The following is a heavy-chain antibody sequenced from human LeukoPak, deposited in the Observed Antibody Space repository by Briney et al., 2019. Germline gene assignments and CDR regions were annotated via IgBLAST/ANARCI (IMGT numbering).Heavy chain of an antibody. Sequence: QPGGSLRLSCAASGFTFSSYGMHWVRQASGKGLEWVAVISYDGSNKYYADSVKGRFTISRDNSKNTLYLQMNSLRAEDTAVYYCAKAHYDSSGRTIDYWGQGTLVTVSS. D-gene: IGHD3-22*01. CDR2: ISYDGSNK. CDR3: AKAHYDSSGRTIDY. J-gene: IGHJ4*02. CDR1: GFTFSSYG. V-gene: IGHV3-30*18.